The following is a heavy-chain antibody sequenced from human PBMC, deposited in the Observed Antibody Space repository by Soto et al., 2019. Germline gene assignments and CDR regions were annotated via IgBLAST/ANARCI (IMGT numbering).Heavy chain of an antibody. D-gene: IGHD4-17*01. Sequence: QVQLQESGPGLVKPSETLSLTCTVSGGSISSYSWSWIRQPPGQGLEWIGYIYDSGSTQYNPSLTSRLTISVDTSKNQFSLQLSSVTAADTAVYYCARLTPVTADFDYWGQGTLVTVSS. CDR2: IYDSGST. CDR3: ARLTPVTADFDY. J-gene: IGHJ4*02. V-gene: IGHV4-59*08. CDR1: GGSISSYS.